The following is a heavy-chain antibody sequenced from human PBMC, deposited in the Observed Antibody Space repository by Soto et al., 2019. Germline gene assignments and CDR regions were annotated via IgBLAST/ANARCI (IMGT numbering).Heavy chain of an antibody. CDR2: IKSDGSEK. Sequence: EVQLVESGGGLVQPGGSLRLSCAASGFTFSHFWMNWVRQAPGKGLEWVANIKSDGSEKYYADSVKGRFTFSRDNAKNTLYLQMDSLRVEDTAVYYCARCRSYGMEGVERAVAIWGQGTKVTVSS. J-gene: IGHJ3*02. V-gene: IGHV3-7*03. CDR3: ARCRSYGMEGVERAVAI. D-gene: IGHD1-26*01. CDR1: GFTFSHFW.